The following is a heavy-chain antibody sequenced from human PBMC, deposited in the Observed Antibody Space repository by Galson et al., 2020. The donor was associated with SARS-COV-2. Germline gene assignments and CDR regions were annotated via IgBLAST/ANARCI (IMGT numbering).Heavy chain of an antibody. D-gene: IGHD3-3*01. J-gene: IGHJ6*02. CDR2: IYTSGNT. V-gene: IGHV4-61*02. Sequence: SETLSLTCTVSGASIRSGRYHWSWIRQPAGKGLESIGRIYTSGNTNYNPSLKSRVTISLDTSKNQFSLRLRSVTAADTAVYYCARGEFLEFYYYGMGVWGQGTTGTVSS. CDR1: GASIRSGRYH. CDR3: ARGEFLEFYYYGMGV.